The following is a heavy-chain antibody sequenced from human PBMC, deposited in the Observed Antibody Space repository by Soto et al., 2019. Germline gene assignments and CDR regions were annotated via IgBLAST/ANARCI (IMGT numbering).Heavy chain of an antibody. CDR2: ISSNGGST. CDR1: GFTFSSYA. D-gene: IGHD6-19*01. CDR3: GKDSDGIAVAHFDY. V-gene: IGHV3-64D*08. J-gene: IGHJ4*02. Sequence: PGGSLRLSCSASGFTFSSYAMHWVRQAPGKGLEYVSAISSNGGSTYYADSVKGRFTISRDNSKNTLYLQMSSLRAEDTAVYYCGKDSDGIAVAHFDYWGQGTLVTVSS.